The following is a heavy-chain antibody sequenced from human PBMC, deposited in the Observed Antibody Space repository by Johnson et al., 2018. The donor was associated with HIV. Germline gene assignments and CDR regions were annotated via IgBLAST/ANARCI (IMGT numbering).Heavy chain of an antibody. CDR1: GFTVSSYY. Sequence: VQLVESGGGVVQPGRSLRLSCAASGFTVSSYYMTWVRQAPGKGLEWVSVLFSGGTTYYAGSVHGRFTISRDNSKNTLYLQMNSLRAEDTALYYCARACRDGYTCDVYDVWGQGTMVTVSS. J-gene: IGHJ3*01. D-gene: IGHD5-24*01. CDR2: LFSGGTT. V-gene: IGHV3-66*01. CDR3: ARACRDGYTCDVYDV.